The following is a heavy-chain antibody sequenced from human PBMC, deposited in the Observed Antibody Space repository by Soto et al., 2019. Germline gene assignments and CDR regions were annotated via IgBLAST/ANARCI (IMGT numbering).Heavy chain of an antibody. CDR1: GFTFNTYG. J-gene: IGHJ6*02. Sequence: GGSLRLSCAASGFTFNTYGFNWVRQAPGKGLEWVAVIWYDGYTKYYADSVKGRFTISRDNLKNTLYLQMNSLTAEDTAVYYCARPLVAPVAGPYYYGMDDWGQGTTVTVSS. CDR2: IWYDGYTK. V-gene: IGHV3-33*01. CDR3: ARPLVAPVAGPYYYGMDD. D-gene: IGHD6-19*01.